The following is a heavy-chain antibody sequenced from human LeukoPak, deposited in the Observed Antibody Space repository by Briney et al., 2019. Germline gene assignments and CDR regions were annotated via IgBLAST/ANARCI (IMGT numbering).Heavy chain of an antibody. CDR2: IYHSGST. Sequence: SQTLSLTFTVSGGSISSGGYYWSWIRQPPGKGLEWIGYIYHSGSTYYNPSLKSRVTISVDRSKNQFSLKLSSVTAADTAVYYCARVGTSGAFDIWGQGTMVTVSS. CDR1: GGSISSGGYY. J-gene: IGHJ3*02. D-gene: IGHD1-1*01. CDR3: ARVGTSGAFDI. V-gene: IGHV4-30-2*01.